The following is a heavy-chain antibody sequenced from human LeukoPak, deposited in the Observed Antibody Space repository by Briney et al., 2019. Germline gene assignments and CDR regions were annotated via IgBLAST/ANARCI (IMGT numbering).Heavy chain of an antibody. CDR1: GYTFTSYY. D-gene: IGHD7-27*01. Sequence: ASVKVSCKASGYTFTSYYMHWVRQAPGQGLEWMGIINPSGGSTSYAQKFQGRVTITRDTSTSTVYMELSSLRSEDTAVYYCARAFNWGHRNYYYYYYMDVWGKGTTVTVSS. CDR2: INPSGGST. J-gene: IGHJ6*03. CDR3: ARAFNWGHRNYYYYYYMDV. V-gene: IGHV1-46*03.